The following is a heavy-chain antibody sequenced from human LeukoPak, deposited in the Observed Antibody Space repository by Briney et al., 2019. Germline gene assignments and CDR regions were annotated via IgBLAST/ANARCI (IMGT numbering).Heavy chain of an antibody. Sequence: SGGSLRLSCAASGFTFSTYSLNWVRQAPGKGLEWVSSISGNSNYKYYADSLKGRFTTSRDNAKNSLYLQMNSLRAEDTAVYFCARVKTGSSTSLGRWYFDLWGRGAQVSVSS. V-gene: IGHV3-21*01. CDR1: GFTFSTYS. J-gene: IGHJ2*01. CDR2: ISGNSNYK. D-gene: IGHD2-2*01. CDR3: ARVKTGSSTSLGRWYFDL.